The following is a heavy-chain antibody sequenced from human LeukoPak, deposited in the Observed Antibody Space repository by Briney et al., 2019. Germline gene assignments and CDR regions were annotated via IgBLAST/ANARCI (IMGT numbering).Heavy chain of an antibody. CDR1: GGSFSGYY. CDR3: ASVSVVTPFDY. D-gene: IGHD4-23*01. J-gene: IGHJ4*02. CDR2: INHSGST. V-gene: IGHV4-34*01. Sequence: PSETLSLTCAVYGGSFSGYYWSWIRQPPGKGLEWIGEINHSGSTNYNPSLKSRVTISVDTSKNQFSLKLSSVTAADTAVYYCASVSVVTPFDYWGQGTLVTVSS.